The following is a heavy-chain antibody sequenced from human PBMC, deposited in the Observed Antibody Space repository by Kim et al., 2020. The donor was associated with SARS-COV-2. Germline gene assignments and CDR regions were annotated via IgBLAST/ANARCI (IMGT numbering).Heavy chain of an antibody. Sequence: YAQKFQGRVKITADESTSTAYMELSSLRSEDTAVYYCAKYGSGSKYGMDVWGQGTTVTVSS. D-gene: IGHD3-10*01. J-gene: IGHJ6*02. V-gene: IGHV1-69*01. CDR3: AKYGSGSKYGMDV.